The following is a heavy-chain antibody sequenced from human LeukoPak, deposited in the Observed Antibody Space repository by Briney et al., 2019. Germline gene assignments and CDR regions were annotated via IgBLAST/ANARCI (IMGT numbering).Heavy chain of an antibody. CDR3: ARDLGPYSSGWYFDY. V-gene: IGHV3-21*01. D-gene: IGHD6-19*01. CDR1: GFTFSSYS. CDR2: ISSSSSYI. J-gene: IGHJ4*02. Sequence: TGGSLRLSCAASGFTFSSYSMNWVRQAPGKGLEWVSSISSSSSYIYYADSVKGRFTISRDNAKNSLYLQMNSLRAEDTAVYYCARDLGPYSSGWYFDYWGQGTLVTVSS.